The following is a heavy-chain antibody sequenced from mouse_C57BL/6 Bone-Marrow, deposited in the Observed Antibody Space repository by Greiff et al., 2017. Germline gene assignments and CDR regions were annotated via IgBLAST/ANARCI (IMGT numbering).Heavy chain of an antibody. D-gene: IGHD1-1*01. J-gene: IGHJ3*01. Sequence: VQLQQSGAELARPGASVKLSCKASGYTFTSYGISWVKQRTGQGLEWIGEIYPRSGNTYYNEKFKGKATLTAEKSSSTAYMELRSLTSEDSAVYFCAMGYYGSSSAWFAYWGQGTLVTVSA. CDR2: IYPRSGNT. CDR3: AMGYYGSSSAWFAY. V-gene: IGHV1-81*01. CDR1: GYTFTSYG.